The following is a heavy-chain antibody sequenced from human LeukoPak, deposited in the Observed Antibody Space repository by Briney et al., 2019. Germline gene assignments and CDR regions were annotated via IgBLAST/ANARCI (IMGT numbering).Heavy chain of an antibody. V-gene: IGHV4-34*03. Sequence: SETLSLTCAVYGGSFSYYYWSWIRQPPGKGLEWIGEINHSGSTNYNPSLKSRVTISVDTSKNQFSLKLSSMTAADTAIYYCWLEKVVAAYFDSWGQGTLVTVSS. CDR2: INHSGST. J-gene: IGHJ4*02. CDR3: WLEKVVAAYFDS. CDR1: GGSFSYYY. D-gene: IGHD2-15*01.